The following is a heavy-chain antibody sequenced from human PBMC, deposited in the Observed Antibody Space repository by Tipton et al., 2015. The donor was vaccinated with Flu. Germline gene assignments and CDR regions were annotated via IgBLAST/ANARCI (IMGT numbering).Heavy chain of an antibody. V-gene: IGHV4-61*02. CDR2: FYTSGGT. D-gene: IGHD3-16*02. Sequence: TLSLTCTVSGASITSGNNYWSWIRQPAGKGLEWIGRFYTSGGTKYNPSLKSRVSISVDTSKNQFSLKLSSVTAADTAVYYCAGWTDYLWGNYRTFAYWGQGTLVTVAP. CDR3: AGWTDYLWGNYRTFAY. CDR1: GASITSGNNY. J-gene: IGHJ4*02.